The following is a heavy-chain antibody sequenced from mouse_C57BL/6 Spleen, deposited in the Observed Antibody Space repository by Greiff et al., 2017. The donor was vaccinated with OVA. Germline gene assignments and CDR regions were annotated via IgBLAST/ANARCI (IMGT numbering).Heavy chain of an antibody. D-gene: IGHD1-1*01. CDR2: IDPSDSYT. CDR1: GYTFTSYW. V-gene: IGHV1-50*01. CDR3: ARSSIKRFAY. J-gene: IGHJ3*01. Sequence: QVQLQQPGAELVKPGASVKLSCKASGYTFTSYWMQWVKQRPGQGLEWIGEIDPSDSYTNYNQKFKGKATLTVATSSSTAYMQLSSLTSEDAVVYYCARSSIKRFAYWGQGTLVTVSA.